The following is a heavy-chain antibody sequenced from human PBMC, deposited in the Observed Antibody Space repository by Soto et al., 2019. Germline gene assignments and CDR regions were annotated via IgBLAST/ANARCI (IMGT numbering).Heavy chain of an antibody. J-gene: IGHJ4*02. CDR3: AKIKGAITFLHFDT. V-gene: IGHV3-23*01. Sequence: GGSLRLSCVDSTSNLKNYAMAWVRQAPGKGLEWVSALTDTGGSTYYAASVKGRFTISRDNSRSTLFLQMDRLRVDDTAVYYCAKIKGAITFLHFDTWGQGTLVTVSS. D-gene: IGHD3-16*01. CDR1: TSNLKNYA. CDR2: LTDTGGST.